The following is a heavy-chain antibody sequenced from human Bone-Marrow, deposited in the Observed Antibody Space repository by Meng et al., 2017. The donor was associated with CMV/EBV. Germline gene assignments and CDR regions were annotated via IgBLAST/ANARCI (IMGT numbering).Heavy chain of an antibody. V-gene: IGHV4-61*01. CDR1: GGSVSSGSYY. D-gene: IGHD3-22*01. CDR3: ASEKGGYYYDSSGYV. Sequence: SETLSLTCTVSGGSVSSGSYYWSWIRQPPGKGLEWIGYIYYSGSTNYNPSLKSRVTISVDTSKNQFSLKLSSVTAADTAVYYCASEKGGYYYDSSGYVWGQGTLVTVSS. CDR2: IYYSGST. J-gene: IGHJ4*02.